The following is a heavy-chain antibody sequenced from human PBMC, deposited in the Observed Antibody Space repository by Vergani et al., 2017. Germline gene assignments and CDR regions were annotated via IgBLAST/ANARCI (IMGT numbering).Heavy chain of an antibody. CDR1: GGSINSHNYY. CDR2: IHTSGST. J-gene: IGHJ4*02. D-gene: IGHD6-13*01. V-gene: IGHV4-61*02. Sequence: QVQLQESGPGLVKPSQTLSLTCTVSGGSINSHNYYWSWIRQPAGKGLEWIGRIHTSGSTNYNPSLKSRVTMSEDTSKNQFSLKLNSVTAADTAVYYCARGSRAEGGSGPDKWGQGTLVTVSS. CDR3: ARGSRAEGGSGPDK.